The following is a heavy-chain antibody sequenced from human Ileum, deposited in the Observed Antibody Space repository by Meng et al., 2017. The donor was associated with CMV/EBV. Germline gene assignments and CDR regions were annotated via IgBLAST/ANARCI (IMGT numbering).Heavy chain of an antibody. V-gene: IGHV6-1*01. CDR2: TAYRSKWDY. CDR1: GDRVSTNNVA. CDR3: ARESELLRFDH. D-gene: IGHD6-6*01. J-gene: IGHJ4*02. Sequence: QLHHARPGLLKPSQARPPTRDISGDRVSTNNVAWNWTRQSPLRGLEWLGRTAYRSKWDYEYSVSVKSRITISPDTSKNQFSMQLRSVTPEDTAVYYCARESELLRFDHWGQGTLVTVAS.